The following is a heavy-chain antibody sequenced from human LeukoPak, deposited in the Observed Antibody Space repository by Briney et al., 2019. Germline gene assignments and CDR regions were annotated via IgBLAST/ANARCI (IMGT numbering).Heavy chain of an antibody. CDR3: AGDSPVEWHVFGDSFDI. CDR2: MHHSGSA. Sequence: SETLSLTCTVSGGSISGYYWSWIRQSPGKGLEWIGFMHHSGSANSNPSLRSRVTISMDTSKNQFSLKLSSVTAADTAVYYCAGDSPVEWHVFGDSFDIWGQGTVVTVSS. J-gene: IGHJ3*02. CDR1: GGSISGYY. D-gene: IGHD3-16*01. V-gene: IGHV4-59*01.